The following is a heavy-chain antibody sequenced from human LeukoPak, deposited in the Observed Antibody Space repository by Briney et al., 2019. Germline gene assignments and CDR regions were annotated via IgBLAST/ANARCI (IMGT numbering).Heavy chain of an antibody. D-gene: IGHD3-9*01. CDR2: ISYDGSNK. CDR1: GFTFSSYA. V-gene: IGHV3-30-3*02. J-gene: IGHJ4*02. Sequence: PGGSLRLSCAASGFTFSSYAMHWVRQAPGKGLEWVAVISYDGSNKYYADSVKGRFTISRDNSKNTLYLQMNSLRAEDTAVYYCASSVLRYFDWLLIDYWGQGTLVTVSS. CDR3: ASSVLRYFDWLLIDY.